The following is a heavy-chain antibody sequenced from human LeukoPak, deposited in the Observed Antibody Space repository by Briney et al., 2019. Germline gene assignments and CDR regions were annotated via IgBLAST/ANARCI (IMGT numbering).Heavy chain of an antibody. Sequence: SETLSLTCTVSGGSISSSSYYWGWIRQPPGKGLEWIGSIYYSGSIYYNPSLKSRITISVDTSKNQFSLKLSSVTTADTAVYYCASQRGYSYGTVSWGQGTLVTVSS. CDR1: GGSISSSSYY. CDR2: IYYSGSI. D-gene: IGHD5-18*01. J-gene: IGHJ4*02. CDR3: ASQRGYSYGTVS. V-gene: IGHV4-39*01.